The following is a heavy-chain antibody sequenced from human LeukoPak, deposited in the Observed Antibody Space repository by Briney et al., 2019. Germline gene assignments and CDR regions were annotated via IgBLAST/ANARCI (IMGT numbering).Heavy chain of an antibody. J-gene: IGHJ4*02. V-gene: IGHV4-59*01. D-gene: IGHD1-26*01. CDR1: VGSISTFY. Sequence: SETLSLTCTVSVGSISTFYCRWGRQPPGKGLEWIGCVHYSGSTKYNPSLKSRVTISVDTSKNQFSLKVTSVTAADTAVYFCARGSNVGAIYVWGQGTLVTVSS. CDR2: VHYSGST. CDR3: ARGSNVGAIYV.